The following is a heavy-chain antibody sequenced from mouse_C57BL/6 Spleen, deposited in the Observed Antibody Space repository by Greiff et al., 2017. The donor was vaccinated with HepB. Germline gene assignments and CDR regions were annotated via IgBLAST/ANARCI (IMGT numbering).Heavy chain of an antibody. Sequence: VQLQQSGPGLVKPSQSLSLTCSVTGYSITSGYYWNWIRQFPGNKLEWMGYISYDGSNNYNPSLKNRISITRDTSKNQFFLKLNSVTTEDTATYYCARDWKYYYGSSYDWYFDVWGTGTTVTVSS. J-gene: IGHJ1*03. CDR3: ARDWKYYYGSSYDWYFDV. CDR2: ISYDGSN. D-gene: IGHD1-1*01. V-gene: IGHV3-6*01. CDR1: GYSITSGYY.